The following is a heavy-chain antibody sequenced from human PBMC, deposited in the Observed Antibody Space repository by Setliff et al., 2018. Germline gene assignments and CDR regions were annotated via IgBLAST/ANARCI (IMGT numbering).Heavy chain of an antibody. V-gene: IGHV1-2*02. CDR3: ARSNSLITMIVVVITNPDY. J-gene: IGHJ4*02. Sequence: ASVQVSCKASGYTFTGYYMHWVRQAPGQGLEWMGWINPNSGGTNYAQKFQGRVTMTRDTSISTAYMELSRLRSDDTAVYYCARSNSLITMIVVVITNPDYWGQGTLVTVSS. D-gene: IGHD3-22*01. CDR1: GYTFTGYY. CDR2: INPNSGGT.